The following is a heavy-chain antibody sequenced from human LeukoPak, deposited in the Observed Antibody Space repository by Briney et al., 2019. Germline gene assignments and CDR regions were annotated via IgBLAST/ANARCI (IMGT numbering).Heavy chain of an antibody. V-gene: IGHV4-38-2*02. J-gene: IGHJ4*02. CDR2: IYHSGST. CDR1: GYPISSGYY. CDR3: ARDHRYDILIGSAPQNF. D-gene: IGHD3-9*01. Sequence: PSETLSLTCTVSGYPISSGYYWGWIRQPPGKGLEWIGSIYHSGSTYYNPSLKSRVTISVDTSKNQFSLKLTSVTAADTALYYCARDHRYDILIGSAPQNFWGQGTLVTVSS.